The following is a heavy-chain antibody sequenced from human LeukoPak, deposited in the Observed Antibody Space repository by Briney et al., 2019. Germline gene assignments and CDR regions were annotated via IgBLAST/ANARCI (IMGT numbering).Heavy chain of an antibody. J-gene: IGHJ5*02. CDR2: IKHSGST. D-gene: IGHD2-2*01. CDR3: ASIYCSSTSCYEGWFDP. V-gene: IGHV4-34*01. CDR1: GGSFSGYY. Sequence: SETLSLTCAVYGGSFSGYYWSWIRQPPGKGLEWIGEIKHSGSTNYNPSLKSRVTISVDTSKNQFSLKLSSVTAADTAVYYCASIYCSSTSCYEGWFDPWGRGTLVTVSS.